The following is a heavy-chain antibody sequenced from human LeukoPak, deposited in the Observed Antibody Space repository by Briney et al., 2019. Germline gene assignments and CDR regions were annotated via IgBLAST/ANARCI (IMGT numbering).Heavy chain of an antibody. D-gene: IGHD3-9*01. CDR3: VQQISRARYYDILTGYYLNPYYYYMDV. CDR1: GFIFSRSV. J-gene: IGHJ6*03. CDR2: IPYDGSNE. V-gene: IGHV3-30*04. Sequence: PGTSLRLSCAASGFIFSRSVMHWVRQAPGKGLEWVALIPYDGSNEYYADSVKGRFTISRDNSKNTLYLQMSTLRAEDTAVYYCVQQISRARYYDILTGYYLNPYYYYMDVWGKGTTVTISS.